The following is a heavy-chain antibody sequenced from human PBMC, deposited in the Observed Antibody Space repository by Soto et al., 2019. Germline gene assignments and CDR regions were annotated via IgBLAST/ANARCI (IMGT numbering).Heavy chain of an antibody. Sequence: SVKVSCKASGGTFSSYAISWVRQAPGQGLEWMGCIIPIFGTANYAQNFQGRVTITADESTSTAYMELSSLRSEDTAVYYCARAGSICSGGSCYDNWFVAWGQGTLVTVSS. CDR3: ARAGSICSGGSCYDNWFVA. CDR1: GGTFSSYA. CDR2: IIPIFGTA. D-gene: IGHD2-15*01. J-gene: IGHJ5*02. V-gene: IGHV1-69*13.